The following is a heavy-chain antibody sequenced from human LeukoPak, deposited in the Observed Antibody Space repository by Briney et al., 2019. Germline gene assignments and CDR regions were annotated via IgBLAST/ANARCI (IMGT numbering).Heavy chain of an antibody. CDR1: GYTFTSYY. V-gene: IGHV1-46*01. CDR2: INPSVGST. CDR3: ARDGVVWQLVSYYYYYYMDV. J-gene: IGHJ6*03. D-gene: IGHD6-6*01. Sequence: GASVKVSCKASGYTFTSYYMHWVRQAPGQGLEWMGIINPSVGSTSYAQKFQGRVTMTRDTSTSTVYMELSSLRSEDTAVYYCARDGVVWQLVSYYYYYYMDVWGKGTTVTVSS.